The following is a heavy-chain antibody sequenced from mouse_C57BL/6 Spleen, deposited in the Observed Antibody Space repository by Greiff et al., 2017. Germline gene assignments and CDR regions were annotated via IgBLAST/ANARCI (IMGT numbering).Heavy chain of an antibody. J-gene: IGHJ2*01. CDR3: ARWRDYYGSSDY. CDR2: IYPGDGDT. D-gene: IGHD1-1*01. CDR1: GYAFSSSW. Sequence: VQLVESGPELVKPGASVKISCKASGYAFSSSWMNWVKQRPGKGLEWIGRIYPGDGDTNYNGKFKGKATLTADKSSSTAYMQLSSLTSEDSAVYFCARWRDYYGSSDYWGQGTTLTVSS. V-gene: IGHV1-82*01.